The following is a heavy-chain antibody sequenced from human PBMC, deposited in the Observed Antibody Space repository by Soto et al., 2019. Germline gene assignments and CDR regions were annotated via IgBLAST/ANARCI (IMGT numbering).Heavy chain of an antibody. V-gene: IGHV3-53*01. CDR1: GFTVSSNY. D-gene: IGHD5-12*01. CDR3: ARYRYSGYDDAFDI. J-gene: IGHJ3*02. Sequence: GGSLRLSCAASGFTVSSNYMSWVRQAPGKGLEWVSVIYSGGSTYYADSVKGRFTISRDNSKNTLYLQMNSLRAEDTAVYYCARYRYSGYDDAFDIWGQGTMVTVSS. CDR2: IYSGGST.